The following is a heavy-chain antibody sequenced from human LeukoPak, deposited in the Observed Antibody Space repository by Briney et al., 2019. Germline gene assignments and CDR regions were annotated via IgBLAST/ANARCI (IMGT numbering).Heavy chain of an antibody. CDR2: IKTDGSST. CDR1: GFNFSTYW. Sequence: PGGSLRLSCTASGFNFSTYWMHWVRQVPGKGLVWVSRIKTDGSSTSYADSVKGRFTIFRDSAKNKLYLQMNSLRAEDTAVYYCATVSVGVRFDYWGQGALVAVSS. D-gene: IGHD3-16*01. CDR3: ATVSVGVRFDY. J-gene: IGHJ4*02. V-gene: IGHV3-74*01.